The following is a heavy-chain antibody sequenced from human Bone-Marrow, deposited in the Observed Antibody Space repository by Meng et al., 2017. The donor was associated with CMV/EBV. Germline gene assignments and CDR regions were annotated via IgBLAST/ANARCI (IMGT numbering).Heavy chain of an antibody. D-gene: IGHD2-2*02. V-gene: IGHV3-30*02. J-gene: IGHJ6*02. CDR1: GFTFSSYG. CDR3: ASPYCSSTSCYTDYYYGMYV. CDR2: IRYDGSNK. Sequence: GESLKISCAASGFTFSSYGMHWVRQAPGKGLEWVAFIRYDGSNKYYADSVKGRFTISRDNSKNTLYLQMNSLRAEDTAVYYCASPYCSSTSCYTDYYYGMYVWGQGTTVTVSS.